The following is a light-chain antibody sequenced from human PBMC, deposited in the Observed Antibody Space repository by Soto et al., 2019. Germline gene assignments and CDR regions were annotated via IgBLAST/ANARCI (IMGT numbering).Light chain of an antibody. CDR3: QQYNYWPIT. J-gene: IGKJ5*01. Sequence: EIVMTQSPATLSVSPGERVTLSCRSSQSVADNLAWFQQKPGQGPRLLIYGASTRATGIPARFSASGSETDFTLTVSSLRSEDSAVYYCQQYNYWPITFGQGTRLEIK. CDR1: QSVADN. CDR2: GAS. V-gene: IGKV3-15*01.